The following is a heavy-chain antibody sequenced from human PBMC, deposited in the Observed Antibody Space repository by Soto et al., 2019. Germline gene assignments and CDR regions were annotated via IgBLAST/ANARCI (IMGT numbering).Heavy chain of an antibody. D-gene: IGHD6-19*01. V-gene: IGHV1-2*02. J-gene: IGHJ4*02. Sequence: ASVKVSCEASQYTFSNYYLHWVRQAPGQRPEWMGWINNGGGTIYAQDFQGRLTMTRDTSITTAYMELSRLSSDDTAFYYCATSSDWSPLLDYWGQGTLVTVSS. CDR3: ATSSDWSPLLDY. CDR2: INNGGGT. CDR1: QYTFSNYY.